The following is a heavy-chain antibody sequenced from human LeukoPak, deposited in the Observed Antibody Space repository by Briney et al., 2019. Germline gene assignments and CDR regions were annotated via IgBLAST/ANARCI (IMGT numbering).Heavy chain of an antibody. CDR1: GFTFSSYW. Sequence: GGSLRPSCAASGFTFSSYWMSWVRQAPGKGLEWVANIKQDGSEKYYVDSVKGRFTISRDNAKNSLFLQMNSLRAEDTAVYYCARESFYYGSGSYYKRGYYFDYWGQGTLVTVSS. D-gene: IGHD3-10*01. J-gene: IGHJ4*02. CDR2: IKQDGSEK. V-gene: IGHV3-7*01. CDR3: ARESFYYGSGSYYKRGYYFDY.